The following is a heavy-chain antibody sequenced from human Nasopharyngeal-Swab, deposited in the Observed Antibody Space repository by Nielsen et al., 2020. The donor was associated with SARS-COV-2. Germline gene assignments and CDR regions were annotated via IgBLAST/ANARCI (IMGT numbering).Heavy chain of an antibody. V-gene: IGHV1-2*06. CDR3: ARGKDSSGRVPRSFEL. D-gene: IGHD6-19*01. J-gene: IGHJ2*01. CDR2: INPNSGGT. Sequence: ASVKVSCKASGYTFTGYYMHWVRQAPGQGLEWMGRINPNSGGTNYAQKFQGRVTMTRDTSISTAYMELSRLRSDDTAVYYCARGKDSSGRVPRSFELWGRGTLVTVSS. CDR1: GYTFTGYY.